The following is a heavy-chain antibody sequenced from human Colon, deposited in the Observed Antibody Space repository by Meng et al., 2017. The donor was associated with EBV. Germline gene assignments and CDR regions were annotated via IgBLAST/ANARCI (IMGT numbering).Heavy chain of an antibody. CDR3: ARRRYYYGSGSYHSYYFDY. J-gene: IGHJ4*02. CDR2: IYYNGSP. V-gene: IGHV4-39*01. Sequence: QLRLRGSGPRLVKPSEPLSLTCTVSGGSISISSYYWGWIRQPPGKGLEWIGSIYYNGSPYYNPSLKSRVTISVDTSKNQFSLKLNSVTAADTAVYYCARRRYYYGSGSYHSYYFDYWGQGALVTVSS. CDR1: GGSISISSYY. D-gene: IGHD3-10*01.